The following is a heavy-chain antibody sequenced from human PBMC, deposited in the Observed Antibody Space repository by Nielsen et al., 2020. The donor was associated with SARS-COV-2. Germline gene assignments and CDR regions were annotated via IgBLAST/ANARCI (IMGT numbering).Heavy chain of an antibody. CDR1: GDSVNSGSFY. CDR3: ARGERYYDILTGATHAFDI. D-gene: IGHD3-9*01. J-gene: IGHJ3*02. CDR2: IFYSGST. V-gene: IGHV4-61*01. Sequence: SETLSLTCTVSGDSVNSGSFYWTWMRQPPGKELEWIGFIFYSGSTAYNPSLESRVTISVDTSKNQFPLKLSSVTAADTAVYYCARGERYYDILTGATHAFDIWGQGTMVTVSS.